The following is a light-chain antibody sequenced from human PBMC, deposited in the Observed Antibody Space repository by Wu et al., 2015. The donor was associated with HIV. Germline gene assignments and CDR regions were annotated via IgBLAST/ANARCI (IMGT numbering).Light chain of an antibody. CDR1: QGISSV. V-gene: IGKV1-13*02. Sequence: AIQLTQSPSSLSASVGDRVTITCRASQGISSVLAWYQQKPGKAPKLLTYDASSLESGVPSRFSGSGSGTDFTLTIGSLQPEDFATYYCQQFNSYPLTFGQGTRLEIK. CDR2: DAS. CDR3: QQFNSYPLT. J-gene: IGKJ5*01.